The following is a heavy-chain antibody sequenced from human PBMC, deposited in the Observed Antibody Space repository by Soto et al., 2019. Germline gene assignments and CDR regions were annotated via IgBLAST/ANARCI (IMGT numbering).Heavy chain of an antibody. Sequence: ASVKVSCKASGYTFTGYYMHRVRQAPGQGLEWMGWINPNSGGTNYAQKFRGRVTMTRDTSISTAYMELSRLRSDDTAVYYCARDVAAAGTGYYYGMDVWGQGTTVTVS. CDR1: GYTFTGYY. CDR3: ARDVAAAGTGYYYGMDV. D-gene: IGHD6-13*01. CDR2: INPNSGGT. J-gene: IGHJ6*02. V-gene: IGHV1-2*02.